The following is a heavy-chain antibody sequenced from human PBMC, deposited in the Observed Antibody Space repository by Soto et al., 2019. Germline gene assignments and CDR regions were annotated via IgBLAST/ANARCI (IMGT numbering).Heavy chain of an antibody. CDR1: DDSINSDKYY. V-gene: IGHV4-39*01. CDR2: IYYRGNA. J-gene: IGHJ4*02. D-gene: IGHD3-9*01. Sequence: QLQLQESGPGLVKPSETLSLTCSVSDDSINSDKYYWGWIRQPPGKGLEWIGSIYYRGNAYYNPSLRTRVTISLDKSRSQFSLKLNSVTAAASALYFCARLEGLATISYYFDFWGPGALVTVSS. CDR3: ARLEGLATISYYFDF.